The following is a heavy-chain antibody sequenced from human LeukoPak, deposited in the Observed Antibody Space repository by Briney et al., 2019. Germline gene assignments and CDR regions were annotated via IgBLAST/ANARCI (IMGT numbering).Heavy chain of an antibody. Sequence: PSETLSLTCTVSGGSLSSYYWSWIRQPPGKGLEWIGYIYYSGSTNYKSSLKSRVTISVDTSKNQFSLKLSSVTAADTAVYYCARTTEGGYTYGYFYYYYMDVWGKGTTVTIS. CDR2: IYYSGST. V-gene: IGHV4-59*01. CDR1: GGSLSSYY. CDR3: ARTTEGGYTYGYFYYYYMDV. D-gene: IGHD5-18*01. J-gene: IGHJ6*03.